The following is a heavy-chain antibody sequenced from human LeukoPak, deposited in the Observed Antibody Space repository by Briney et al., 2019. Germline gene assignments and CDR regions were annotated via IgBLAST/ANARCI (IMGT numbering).Heavy chain of an antibody. Sequence: GESLKISCKGSGYSFTSYWIGWVRQMPGKGLEWMGIIYPGDSDTRYSPSFQGQVTISADKSISTAYLQWSSLKASDTAMYYCARPVDSSGSYDAFDIWGQGTMVTVSS. D-gene: IGHD6-19*01. CDR2: IYPGDSDT. J-gene: IGHJ3*02. V-gene: IGHV5-51*01. CDR1: GYSFTSYW. CDR3: ARPVDSSGSYDAFDI.